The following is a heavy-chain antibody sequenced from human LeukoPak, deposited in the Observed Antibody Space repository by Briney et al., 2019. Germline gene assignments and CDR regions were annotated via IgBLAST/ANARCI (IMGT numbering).Heavy chain of an antibody. J-gene: IGHJ5*02. V-gene: IGHV1-24*01. Sequence: GASVKVSCKVSGYTLTELSMHWVRQAPGKGLEWMGGFDPEDGETIYAQKFQGRVTMTEDTSTDTAYMELSSLRSEDTAVYYCALRAEWELLLGWFDPWGQGTLVTVSS. CDR2: FDPEDGET. CDR3: ALRAEWELLLGWFDP. D-gene: IGHD1-26*01. CDR1: GYTLTELS.